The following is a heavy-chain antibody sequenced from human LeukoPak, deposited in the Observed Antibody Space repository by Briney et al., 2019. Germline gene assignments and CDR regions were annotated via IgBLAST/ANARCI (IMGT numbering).Heavy chain of an antibody. Sequence: ASVKVSCKASGYTLTDYYIHWVRQAPGQGLEWMGWNNPKTGGTNYAQKFQGRVTMTRDTYTSTAYMELSRLRSDDTAVYYCARDDNSWTDFWGQGTLVTVSS. D-gene: IGHD6-13*01. CDR1: GYTLTDYY. CDR3: ARDDNSWTDF. V-gene: IGHV1-2*02. CDR2: NNPKTGGT. J-gene: IGHJ4*02.